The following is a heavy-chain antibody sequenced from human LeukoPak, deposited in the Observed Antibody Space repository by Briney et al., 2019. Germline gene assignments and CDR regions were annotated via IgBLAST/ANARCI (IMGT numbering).Heavy chain of an antibody. D-gene: IGHD3-3*01. CDR1: GGSISSYY. J-gene: IGHJ4*02. CDR3: ASRDFSYYDFWSGYGY. V-gene: IGHV4-59*12. CDR2: IYYSGST. Sequence: PSETLSLTCTVSGGSISSYYWSWIRQPAGKGLEWIGYIYYSGSTNYNPSLKSRVTISVDRSKNQFSLKLSSVTAADTAVYYCASRDFSYYDFWSGYGYWGQGTLVTVSS.